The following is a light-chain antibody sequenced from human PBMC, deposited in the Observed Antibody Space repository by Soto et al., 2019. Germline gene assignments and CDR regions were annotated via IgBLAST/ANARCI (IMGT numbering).Light chain of an antibody. CDR1: SSDIGGYNF. V-gene: IGLV2-14*01. CDR2: EVS. Sequence: QSALTQPASVSGSPGQSITISCSGTSSDIGGYNFVSWYQHHPGKAPKLMIYEVSYRPSGVSNRFSGSKSGSTASLTISGLQADDEADYYCSSYTSTTTYVFGTATKATV. J-gene: IGLJ1*01. CDR3: SSYTSTTTYV.